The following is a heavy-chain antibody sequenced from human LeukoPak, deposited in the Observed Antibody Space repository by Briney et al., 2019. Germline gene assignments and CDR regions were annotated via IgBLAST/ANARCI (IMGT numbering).Heavy chain of an antibody. CDR3: ARGGSGNHRWFDP. CDR1: GYTSTSYG. CDR2: ISAYNGNT. D-gene: IGHD3-3*01. J-gene: IGHJ5*02. Sequence: GASVKVSCKASGYTSTSYGISWVRQAPGQWLEWMGWISAYNGNTNYAQKLQGRVAMATDTSTSTAYMELRSLRSDDTAVYYCARGGSGNHRWFDPWGQGTLVTVSS. V-gene: IGHV1-18*01.